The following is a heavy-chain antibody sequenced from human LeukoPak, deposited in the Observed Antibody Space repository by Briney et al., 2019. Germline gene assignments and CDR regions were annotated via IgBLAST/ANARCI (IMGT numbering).Heavy chain of an antibody. CDR1: GGTFSSYA. CDR2: IIPILGIA. Sequence: TVKVSCKASGGTFSSYAISWVRQAPGQGLEWMGRIIPILGIANYAQKFQGRVTITADKSTSTAYMELSSLRSEDTAVYYCARISPSYYFDYWGQGTLVTVSS. V-gene: IGHV1-69*04. CDR3: ARISPSYYFDY. J-gene: IGHJ4*02.